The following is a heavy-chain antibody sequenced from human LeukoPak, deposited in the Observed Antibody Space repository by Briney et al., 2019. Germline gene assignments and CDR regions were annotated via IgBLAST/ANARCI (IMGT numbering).Heavy chain of an antibody. CDR3: AKDKVTAAAGSFDY. CDR1: GFTFSSYG. J-gene: IGHJ4*02. CDR2: ISYDGSNK. Sequence: GGSLRLSCAASGFTFSSYGMHWVRQAPGKGLEWVAVISYDGSNKYYADSVKGRFTISRDNSKNTLYLQMNSLRAEDTAVYYCAKDKVTAAAGSFDYWGQGTLVTVSS. V-gene: IGHV3-30*18. D-gene: IGHD6-13*01.